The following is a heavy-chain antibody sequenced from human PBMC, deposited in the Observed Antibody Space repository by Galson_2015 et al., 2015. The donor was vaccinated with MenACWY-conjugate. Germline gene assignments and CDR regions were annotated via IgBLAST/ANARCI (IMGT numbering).Heavy chain of an antibody. V-gene: IGHV3-7*03. D-gene: IGHD4-17*01. CDR2: IKQDGSER. CDR3: ARGTVNALGTKYYGMDV. CDR1: GFIFSSSW. Sequence: SLRLSCAASGFIFSSSWMDWVRQAPGKGLEWVGNIKQDGSERYYVESVKGRFIISRDNAKNSLYLQMNSLRAEDTAIYYCARGTVNALGTKYYGMDVWGQGTTVTVSS. J-gene: IGHJ6*02.